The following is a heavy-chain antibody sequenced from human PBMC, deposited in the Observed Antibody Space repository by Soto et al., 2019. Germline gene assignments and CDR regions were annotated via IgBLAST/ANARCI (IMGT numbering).Heavy chain of an antibody. CDR2: IGSSGSTT. V-gene: IGHV3-48*01. CDR3: ARGRQWPIDY. Sequence: GESLKISCAASGFTFSSYSMNWVRQAPGKGLEWVSYIGSSGSTTYYADSLRGRFTISRDNAKNSLYLQMNSLRVEDTALYYCARGRQWPIDYWGQGTLVTVSS. D-gene: IGHD6-19*01. CDR1: GFTFSSYS. J-gene: IGHJ4*02.